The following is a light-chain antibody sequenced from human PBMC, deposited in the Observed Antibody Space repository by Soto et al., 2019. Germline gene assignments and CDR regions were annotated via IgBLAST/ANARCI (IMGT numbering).Light chain of an antibody. CDR1: SGDIGGYNY. V-gene: IGLV2-14*01. CDR3: SSYTTNITPVV. CDR2: EVT. Sequence: QSALTQPASVSGSPGQSITISCTGTSGDIGGYNYVYWYQQHPGKAPKLLISEVTNRPSGVSNRFSGYKSGNTASLTISGLQAEDEADYYCSSYTTNITPVVFGGGTKVTVL. J-gene: IGLJ2*01.